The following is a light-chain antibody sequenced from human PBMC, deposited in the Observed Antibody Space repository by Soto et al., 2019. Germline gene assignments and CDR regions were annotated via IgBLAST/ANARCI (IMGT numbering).Light chain of an antibody. CDR3: QQRSNWPVT. CDR1: QSVSSY. J-gene: IGKJ1*01. Sequence: EIVLTQSPATLSLSPEERATLSCRASQSVSSYLAWYQQKPGQAPRLLIYDASNRATGIPARFSGSGSGTDFTLTISSLEPEDFAVYYCQQRSNWPVTFGQGTNVDIK. V-gene: IGKV3-11*01. CDR2: DAS.